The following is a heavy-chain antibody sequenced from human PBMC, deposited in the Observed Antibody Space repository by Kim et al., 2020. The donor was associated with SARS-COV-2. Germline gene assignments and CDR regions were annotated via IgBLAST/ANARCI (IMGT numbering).Heavy chain of an antibody. J-gene: IGHJ5*01. CDR2: VLYSGST. V-gene: IGHV4-59*01. CDR1: GGSISSYY. D-gene: IGHD2-15*01. CDR3: ARFTGYSNSWIDS. Sequence: SETLSLTCTVSGGSISSYYWSWIRQPPGKGLEWVGYVLYSGSTNNNPSLKSRLTISVDTSKNQFSLRLGSVTAADTAVYYCARFTGYSNSWIDSWGQGTLVPVSS.